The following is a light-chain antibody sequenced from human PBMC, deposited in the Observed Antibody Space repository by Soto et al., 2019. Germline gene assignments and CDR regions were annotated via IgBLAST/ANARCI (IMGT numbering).Light chain of an antibody. V-gene: IGKV2-24*01. CDR3: MQCTHLRT. CDR1: QSLVHSDGNTY. J-gene: IGKJ1*01. Sequence: EIVMTQTPLSSPVTLGQPASISCRSSQSLVHSDGNTYLNWLQQRPGQPPRLLIYKISNRLSGVPDRVSGSWAGTDFTLKISRVEAEDVGVYYCMQCTHLRTFGQGTKVEIK. CDR2: KIS.